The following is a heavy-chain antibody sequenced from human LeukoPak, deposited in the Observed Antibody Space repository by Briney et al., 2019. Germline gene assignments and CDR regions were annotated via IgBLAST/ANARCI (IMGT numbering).Heavy chain of an antibody. D-gene: IGHD3-10*01. CDR2: ISSSGGST. Sequence: GGSLRLSCAASGFTFSSYAMSWVRQAPGKGLEWVSAISSSGGSTYYADSVKGRFTISRDNSKNTLYLQMNSLRAEDTAVYYCAKRPYYYGSGTDGWFDPWGQGTLVTVSS. J-gene: IGHJ5*02. CDR3: AKRPYYYGSGTDGWFDP. CDR1: GFTFSSYA. V-gene: IGHV3-23*01.